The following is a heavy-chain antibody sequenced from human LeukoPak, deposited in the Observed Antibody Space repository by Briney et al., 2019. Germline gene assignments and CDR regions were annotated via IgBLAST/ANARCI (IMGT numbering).Heavy chain of an antibody. D-gene: IGHD6-13*01. Sequence: GGSLRLSCAASGFTFSSYGIHWVRQAPGKGLEWVAVISYDGSNKYYADSVKGRFTISRDNSKNTLYLQMNSLRAEDTAVYYCARANSSSWYAFDYWGQGTLVTVSS. V-gene: IGHV3-30*19. CDR2: ISYDGSNK. CDR1: GFTFSSYG. CDR3: ARANSSSWYAFDY. J-gene: IGHJ4*02.